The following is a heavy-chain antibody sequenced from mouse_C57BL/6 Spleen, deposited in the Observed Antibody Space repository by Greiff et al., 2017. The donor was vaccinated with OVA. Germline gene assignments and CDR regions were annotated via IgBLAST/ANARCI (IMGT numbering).Heavy chain of an antibody. J-gene: IGHJ2*01. CDR2: ISGGGGNT. V-gene: IGHV5-9*01. CDR3: ARHYGNYFDY. CDR1: GFTFSSYT. D-gene: IGHD2-1*01. Sequence: EVQLVESGGGLVKPGGSLKLSCAASGFTFSSYTMSWVRQTPEKRLEWVATISGGGGNTYCPDSVKGRFTISRDNAKNTLYLQMSSLRSEDTALYYCARHYGNYFDYWGQGTTLTVSS.